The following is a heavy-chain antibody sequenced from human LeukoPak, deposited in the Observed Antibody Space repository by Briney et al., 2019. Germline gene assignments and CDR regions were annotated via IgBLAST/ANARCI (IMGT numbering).Heavy chain of an antibody. CDR1: GFTFSSYA. Sequence: GGSLRLSCVPSGFTFSSYAMSWVRQAPGKGLEWVSGISGSGGSTYYADSVKGRFTISRDNSKNTLYLQMNSLRAEDTAVYYCAKGSGNSDYSRRTYGYWGQGTLVTVSS. CDR3: AKGSGNSDYSRRTYGY. CDR2: ISGSGGST. D-gene: IGHD3-22*01. J-gene: IGHJ4*02. V-gene: IGHV3-23*01.